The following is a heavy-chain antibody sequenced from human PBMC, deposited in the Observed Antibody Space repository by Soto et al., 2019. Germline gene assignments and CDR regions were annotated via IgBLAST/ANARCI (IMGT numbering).Heavy chain of an antibody. CDR2: IWYNGSDK. D-gene: IGHD4-17*01. Sequence: QVQLVESGGGVVQPGRSLRLSCAASGFTFSSYGMHWVRQAPGKGLEWVAVIWYNGSDKKYADSVKGRFTISRDNSEKTLYLQMNSLRAEDTAVYYCAKVYGDWTGLYYYGMDVWGQGTTVTVSS. CDR1: GFTFSSYG. J-gene: IGHJ6*02. CDR3: AKVYGDWTGLYYYGMDV. V-gene: IGHV3-33*06.